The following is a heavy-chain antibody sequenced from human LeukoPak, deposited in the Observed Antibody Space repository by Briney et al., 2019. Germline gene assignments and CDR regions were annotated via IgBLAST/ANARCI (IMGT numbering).Heavy chain of an antibody. J-gene: IGHJ4*02. CDR2: IYPGDSDT. D-gene: IGHD6-6*01. CDR3: ASRDSNSINY. V-gene: IGHV5-51*01. Sequence: GESLKISCQGSGYTFTNHWIGWVRQMPGKGLEWMGIIYPGDSDTRYSPSFQGQVTISADKSISTAYLHWSSLKASDTAMYYCASRDSNSINYWGQGTLVTVSS. CDR1: GYTFTNHW.